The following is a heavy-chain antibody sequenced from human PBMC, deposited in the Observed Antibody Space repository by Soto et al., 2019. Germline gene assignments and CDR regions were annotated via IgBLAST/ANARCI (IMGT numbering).Heavy chain of an antibody. CDR3: ASVRTYYYGSGSPGAFDI. J-gene: IGHJ3*02. CDR1: GYTFTSYD. CDR2: MNPNSGNT. Sequence: QVQLVQSGAEVKKPGASVKVSCKAYGYTFTSYDINWVRQATGQGLEWMGWMNPNSGNTGYAQKFQGRVTMTRNTSISTAYMELSSLRSEDTAVYYCASVRTYYYGSGSPGAFDIWGQGTMVTVSS. D-gene: IGHD3-10*01. V-gene: IGHV1-8*01.